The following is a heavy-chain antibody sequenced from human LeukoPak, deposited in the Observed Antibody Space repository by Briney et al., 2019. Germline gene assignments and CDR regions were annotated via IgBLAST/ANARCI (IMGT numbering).Heavy chain of an antibody. CDR2: MYYSGFT. Sequence: PSETLSLTCTVSGGSIRSSTYYWGWIRQPPGKGLEWIGSMYYSGFTYYNPSLKSRVTISVDTSKNQFSLKLSSVTAADTAVYYCARGYCSGGSCYSYYYYNYMDVWGKGTTVTVSS. CDR1: GGSIRSSTYY. J-gene: IGHJ6*03. D-gene: IGHD2-15*01. V-gene: IGHV4-39*07. CDR3: ARGYCSGGSCYSYYYYNYMDV.